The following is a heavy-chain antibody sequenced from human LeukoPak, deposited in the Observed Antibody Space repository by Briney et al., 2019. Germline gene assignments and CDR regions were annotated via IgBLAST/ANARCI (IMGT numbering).Heavy chain of an antibody. CDR3: VTEFWYRFDY. J-gene: IGHJ4*02. CDR2: FAWDESAK. Sequence: GGSLRLSCILSGFTFRRYNMAWVRQAPGKGLEWLAAFAWDESAKEYADSVSSRFTISRDNAKKSLNLQMTGLRAEDTAVYFCVTEFWYRFDYWGQGLLVTVSS. V-gene: IGHV3-7*01. CDR1: GFTFRRYN. D-gene: IGHD3-3*01.